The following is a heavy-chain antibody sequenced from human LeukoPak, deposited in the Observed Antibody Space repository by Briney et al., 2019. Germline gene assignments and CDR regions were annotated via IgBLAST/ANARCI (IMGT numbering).Heavy chain of an antibody. CDR3: AKGIAVAGPLRSYYFDC. V-gene: IGHV4-31*03. D-gene: IGHD6-19*01. CDR2: IYYSGST. J-gene: IGHJ4*02. CDR1: GGSISSGGYY. Sequence: SETLSLTCTVSGGSISSGGYYWSWIRQHPGKGLEWIGYIYYSGSTYYNPSLKSRVTISVDTSKNQFSLKLSSVTAADTAVYYCAKGIAVAGPLRSYYFDCWDQGTLVTVSS.